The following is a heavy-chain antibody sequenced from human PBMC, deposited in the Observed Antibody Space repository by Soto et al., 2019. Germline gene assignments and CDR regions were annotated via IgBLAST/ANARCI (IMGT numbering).Heavy chain of an antibody. V-gene: IGHV3-23*01. CDR2: ISVSGDST. CDR3: ATRHLAYCSGGTCNPFDF. CDR1: GFTFSTYA. Sequence: GGSLRLSCAASGFTFSTYAMSWVRQAPGKGLEWVSTISVSGDSTYSADSVKGRFAVSRDNSKNTVYLQMNALRAEDTAIYYCATRHLAYCSGGTCNPFDFWGQGTLVTVSS. D-gene: IGHD2-15*01. J-gene: IGHJ4*02.